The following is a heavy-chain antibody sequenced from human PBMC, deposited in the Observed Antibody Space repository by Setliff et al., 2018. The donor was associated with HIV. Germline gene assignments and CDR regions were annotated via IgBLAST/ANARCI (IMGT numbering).Heavy chain of an antibody. D-gene: IGHD6-19*01. CDR2: INPSGGST. CDR3: ARDLLSGWYHYYYYMDV. V-gene: IGHV1-46*02. CDR1: GNSFHSYA. J-gene: IGHJ6*03. Sequence: VASVKVSCKASGNSFHSYAFSWVRQAPGQGLEWMGIINPSGGSTSYAQKFQGRVTMTRDTSTSTVYMELSSLRSEDTAVYYCARDLLSGWYHYYYYMDVWGKGTTVTVSS.